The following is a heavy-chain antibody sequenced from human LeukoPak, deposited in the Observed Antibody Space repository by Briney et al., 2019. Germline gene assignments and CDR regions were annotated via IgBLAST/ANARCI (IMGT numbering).Heavy chain of an antibody. V-gene: IGHV3-33*03. CDR2: IWYDGSNK. D-gene: IGHD1-26*01. CDR3: ASGGGGSYYYFDY. CDR1: GFTFSSYG. Sequence: GRSLRLSCAASGFTFSSYGMHWVRQAPGKGLEWVAVIWYDGSNKYYADSVKGRFTISRDNAKNSLYLQMDSLRAEDTAMYYCASGGGGSYYYFDYWGQGTLVTVSS. J-gene: IGHJ4*02.